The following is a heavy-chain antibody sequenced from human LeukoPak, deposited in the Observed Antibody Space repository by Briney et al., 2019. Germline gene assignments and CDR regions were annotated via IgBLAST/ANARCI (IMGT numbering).Heavy chain of an antibody. J-gene: IGHJ6*02. CDR1: GYTFTSYA. CDR2: INAGNGNT. D-gene: IGHD4-23*01. V-gene: IGHV1-3*01. CDR3: ARDVRYGLRWSKRITGMDV. Sequence: ASVKVSCKASGYTFTSYAMHWVRQAPGQRLEWMGWINAGNGNTKYSQKFQGRVTITRDTSASTAYMELSSLRAEDTAVYYCARDVRYGLRWSKRITGMDVRGQGTTVTVSS.